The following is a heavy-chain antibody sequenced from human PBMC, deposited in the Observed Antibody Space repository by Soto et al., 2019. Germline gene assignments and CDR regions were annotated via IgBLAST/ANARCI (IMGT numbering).Heavy chain of an antibody. CDR1: GGSISSYY. CDR2: IYYSGST. J-gene: IGHJ4*02. V-gene: IGHV4-59*01. Sequence: PSETLSLTCTVSGGSISSYYWSWIRQPPGKGLEWIGYIYYSGSTNYNPSLKSRVTISVGTSKNQFSLKLSSVTAADTAVYYCAREDGMATINYWGQGTLVTVSS. CDR3: AREDGMATINY. D-gene: IGHD5-12*01.